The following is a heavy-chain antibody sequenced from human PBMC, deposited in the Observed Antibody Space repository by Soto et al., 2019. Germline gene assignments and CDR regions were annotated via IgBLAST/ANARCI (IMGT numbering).Heavy chain of an antibody. CDR3: MRANYFDH. J-gene: IGHJ4*02. V-gene: IGHV4-59*01. Sequence: QVQLQESGPGLVKPSETLSLTCTVSGGSISHYYWSWFRQPPGKGLEWIGNIHYSGSTNYNPSLKSRVTISVEMSKNEFSLKLSSVTAADTAVYYCMRANYFDHWGQGTLVTVSS. CDR1: GGSISHYY. CDR2: IHYSGST.